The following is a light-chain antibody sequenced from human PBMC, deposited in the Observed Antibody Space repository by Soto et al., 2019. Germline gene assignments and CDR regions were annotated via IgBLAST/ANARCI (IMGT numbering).Light chain of an antibody. CDR1: SSDVGGYNY. J-gene: IGLJ1*01. V-gene: IGLV2-14*01. CDR3: SSYTSSNNYV. CDR2: EVS. Sequence: LTQPASVSGSPGQSITISCTGTSSDVGGYNYVSWSQQHPGKAPQLMIYEVSNRPSGVSNRLSGSKSGNTASLTISGLQAEDEAAYYCSSYTSSNNYVLGNGTKVT.